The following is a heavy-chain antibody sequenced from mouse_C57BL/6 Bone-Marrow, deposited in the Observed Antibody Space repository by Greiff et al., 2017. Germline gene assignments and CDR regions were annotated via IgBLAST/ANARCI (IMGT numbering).Heavy chain of an antibody. CDR1: GYTFTSYW. CDR2: IDPSDSYT. V-gene: IGHV1-69*01. Sequence: VKLQQPGAELVMPGASVKLSCKASGYTFTSYWMHWVKQRPGQGLEWIGEIDPSDSYTKYNQKFKGKSTLTVDKSSSTAYMQLSSLTSEDSAVYYCAREDYYGRDYAMDYWGQGTSVTGSS. J-gene: IGHJ4*01. D-gene: IGHD1-1*01. CDR3: AREDYYGRDYAMDY.